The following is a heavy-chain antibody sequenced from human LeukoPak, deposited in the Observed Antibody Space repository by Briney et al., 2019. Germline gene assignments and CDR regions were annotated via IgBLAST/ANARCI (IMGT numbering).Heavy chain of an antibody. D-gene: IGHD1-26*01. Sequence: GGSLRLSCAASGFTFSDSYMGWFRQAPGKGLEWVSYVSNSGSAMYYADSVEGRFTISRDNAKNSLYLQMNSLRAEDTAVYYCARARGSYSFDYWGQGTLVTVSS. CDR2: VSNSGSAM. J-gene: IGHJ4*02. CDR3: ARARGSYSFDY. V-gene: IGHV3-11*01. CDR1: GFTFSDSY.